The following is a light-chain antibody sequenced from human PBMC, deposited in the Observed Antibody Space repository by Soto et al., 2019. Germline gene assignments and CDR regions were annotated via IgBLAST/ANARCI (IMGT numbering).Light chain of an antibody. Sequence: LTQPASVSGSPGQSITISSTGTSSDVGGYNYVSWYQEHPGKAPKLMIYDVSNRPSGVSNRFSGSKSGNTASLTISGLQAEDEADYYCSSYTSDSTYVFGTGTKVTVL. V-gene: IGLV2-14*01. J-gene: IGLJ1*01. CDR1: SSDVGGYNY. CDR3: SSYTSDSTYV. CDR2: DVS.